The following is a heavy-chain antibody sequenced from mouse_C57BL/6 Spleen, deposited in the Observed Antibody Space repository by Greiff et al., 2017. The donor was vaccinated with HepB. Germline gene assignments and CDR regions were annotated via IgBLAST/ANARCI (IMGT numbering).Heavy chain of an antibody. J-gene: IGHJ4*01. D-gene: IGHD2-5*01. V-gene: IGHV1-55*01. Sequence: QVQLQQSGAELVKPGASVKMSCKASGYTFTSYWITWVKQRPGQGLEWIGDIYPGSGSTNYNEKFKSKATLTVDTSSSTAYMQLSSLTSEDSAVYYCSRKEGSNYDAMDYWGQGTSVTVSS. CDR3: SRKEGSNYDAMDY. CDR2: IYPGSGST. CDR1: GYTFTSYW.